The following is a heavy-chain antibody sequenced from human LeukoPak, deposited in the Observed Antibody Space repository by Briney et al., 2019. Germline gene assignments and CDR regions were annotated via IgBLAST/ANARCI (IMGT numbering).Heavy chain of an antibody. CDR2: IIPIFGTA. V-gene: IGHV1-69*13. CDR1: GYIFSNFFSSYG. J-gene: IGHJ6*02. D-gene: IGHD3-22*01. CDR3: ARDQDNYYDSSGPYYYGMDV. Sequence: GASVKVSCKASGYIFSNFFSSYGMTWVRQAPGQGLEWMGGIIPIFGTANYAQKFQGRVTITADESTSTAYMELSSLRSEDTAVYYCARDQDNYYDSSGPYYYGMDVWGQGTTVTVSS.